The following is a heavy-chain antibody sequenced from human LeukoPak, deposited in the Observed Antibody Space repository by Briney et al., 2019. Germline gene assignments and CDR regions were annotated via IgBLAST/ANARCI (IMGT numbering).Heavy chain of an antibody. Sequence: GGSLRLSCAASGFTFSSYSIHWVRQAPGKGLEWVSSISSASAYRYYADSVKGRFTISRDNAKNSLHLQMNSLRAEDSAVYYCTRGPTLIGVAGTLPLDDCGERALVTVSS. CDR2: ISSASAYR. V-gene: IGHV3-21*01. J-gene: IGHJ4*02. CDR1: GFTFSSYS. CDR3: TRGPTLIGVAGTLPLDD. D-gene: IGHD6-19*01.